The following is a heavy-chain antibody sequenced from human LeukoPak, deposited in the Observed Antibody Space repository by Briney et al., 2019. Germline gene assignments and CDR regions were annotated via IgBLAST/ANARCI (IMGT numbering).Heavy chain of an antibody. J-gene: IGHJ4*02. CDR1: EFTFSNHA. CDR3: ANEIRPNDY. V-gene: IGHV3-23*01. D-gene: IGHD6-6*01. CDR2: ISISGDRT. Sequence: GGSLRLSCAASEFTFSNHAMIWVRQAPGKGLEWVSSISISGDRTYYADSVKGRFTISRDNSKNTVYLQMNSLGAEDTAIYYCANEIRPNDYWGQGTLVTVSS.